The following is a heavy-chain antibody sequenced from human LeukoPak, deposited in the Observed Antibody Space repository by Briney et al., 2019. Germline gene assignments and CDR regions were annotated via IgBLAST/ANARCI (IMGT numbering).Heavy chain of an antibody. CDR2: ISNDGGDT. CDR3: GRDWKLDY. CDR1: GFTFNNYP. D-gene: IGHD1-1*01. Sequence: GGSLRLSCYTSGFTFNNYPMSWVRQAPGKGLEWVSAISNDGGDTKYADSVKGRFTISRDNSRNTLYLQMKSLRVEDTAIYYCGRDWKLDYWGQGSLVTVSS. J-gene: IGHJ4*02. V-gene: IGHV3-23*01.